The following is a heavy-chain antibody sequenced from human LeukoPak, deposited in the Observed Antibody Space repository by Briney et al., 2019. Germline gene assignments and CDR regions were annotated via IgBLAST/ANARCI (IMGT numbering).Heavy chain of an antibody. J-gene: IGHJ4*02. D-gene: IGHD6-13*01. CDR2: ISSGGSA. V-gene: IGHV3-66*01. CDR3: ARVWSSGTWYGSPPFDY. CDR1: SCTGSSNY. Sequence: PGGSPRLSSAASSCTGSSNYLIRVGQATGKEREGLILISSGGSAYYADSVTGTFTISRDNSKNTLYLQMNSLRVEDTAVYYCARVWSSGTWYGSPPFDYWGQGTLVTVSS.